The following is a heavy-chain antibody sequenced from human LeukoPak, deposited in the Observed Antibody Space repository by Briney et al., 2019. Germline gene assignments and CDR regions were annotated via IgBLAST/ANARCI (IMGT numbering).Heavy chain of an antibody. Sequence: SQTLSLNCTVSGGSISRGDYYWSWIRQPPGKGLEWIGYIYYSGSTYYNPSLKSRVTISVDTSKNQFSLKLSSVTAADSAVYYCARVPLYYYDRSGYYPEAFDIWGQGTMVTVSS. CDR1: GGSISRGDYY. CDR2: IYYSGST. V-gene: IGHV4-30-4*01. D-gene: IGHD3-22*01. CDR3: ARVPLYYYDRSGYYPEAFDI. J-gene: IGHJ3*02.